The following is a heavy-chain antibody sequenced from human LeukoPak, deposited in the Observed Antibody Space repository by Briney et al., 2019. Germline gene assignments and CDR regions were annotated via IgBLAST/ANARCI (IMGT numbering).Heavy chain of an antibody. D-gene: IGHD4-23*01. Sequence: ASVKVSCKASVHTFTSYGISWVRQAPGQGLEWMGWISAYNGNTNYAQKLQGRVTMTTDTSTSTAYMELRSLRSDDTAVYYCARVCGDYGGNSEKAFDIWGQGTMVTVSS. CDR1: VHTFTSYG. V-gene: IGHV1-18*01. CDR3: ARVCGDYGGNSEKAFDI. J-gene: IGHJ3*02. CDR2: ISAYNGNT.